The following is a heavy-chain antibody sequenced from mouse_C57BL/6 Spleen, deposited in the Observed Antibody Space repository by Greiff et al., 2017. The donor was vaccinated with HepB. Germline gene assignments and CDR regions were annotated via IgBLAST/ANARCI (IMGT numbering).Heavy chain of an antibody. CDR2: IWSGGST. CDR3: ARIYDGHPYWYFDV. CDR1: GFSLTSYG. Sequence: QVQLQQSGPGLVQPSQSLSITCTVSGFSLTSYGVHWVRQSPGKGLEWLGVIWSGGSTDYNAAFISRLSISKDNSKSQVFFKMNSLQADDTAIYYCARIYDGHPYWYFDVWGTGTTVTVSS. J-gene: IGHJ1*03. V-gene: IGHV2-2*01. D-gene: IGHD2-3*01.